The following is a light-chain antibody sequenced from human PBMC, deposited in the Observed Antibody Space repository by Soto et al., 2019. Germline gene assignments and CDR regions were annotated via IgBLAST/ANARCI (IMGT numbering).Light chain of an antibody. CDR1: SGSIAGNY. Sequence: NFMLTQPHSVSESPGKTVTISCTGSSGSIAGNYVQWYQQRPGSAPTTVIYEDNQRPSGVPDRFSGSIDTSSNSASLSISGLKTGDGGNSYCKFYEKNIHVVFGGGTKLTAL. V-gene: IGLV6-57*02. CDR3: KFYEKNIHVV. J-gene: IGLJ3*02. CDR2: EDN.